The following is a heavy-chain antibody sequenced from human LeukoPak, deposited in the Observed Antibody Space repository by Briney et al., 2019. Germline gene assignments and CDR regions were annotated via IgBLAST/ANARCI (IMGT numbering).Heavy chain of an antibody. V-gene: IGHV4-38-2*01. CDR1: GYSMSSGHY. J-gene: IGHJ3*02. CDR2: IHHSGST. Sequence: SESLSLTCAVSGYSMSSGHYWGWIRQPPGKGLEWIGSIHHSGSTYYNPPLKSRVTMSVDTSKNQFSLKLSSVTAADTAVYYCARAAIMQKDAFDIWGQGTMVTVSS. D-gene: IGHD2-2*01. CDR3: ARAAIMQKDAFDI.